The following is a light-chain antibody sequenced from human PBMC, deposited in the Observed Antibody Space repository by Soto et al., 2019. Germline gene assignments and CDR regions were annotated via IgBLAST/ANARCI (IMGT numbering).Light chain of an antibody. CDR1: QSVITN. Sequence: EIVMTQSPATLSVSPGERATLSCRASQSVITNLAWYQQKPGQAPRLVISGASNRATGIPARFSGSGSGTEFTLTISNLQSEDSAVYYCQHYNHWPMYTFGQGTKLEIK. CDR2: GAS. CDR3: QHYNHWPMYT. J-gene: IGKJ2*01. V-gene: IGKV3-15*01.